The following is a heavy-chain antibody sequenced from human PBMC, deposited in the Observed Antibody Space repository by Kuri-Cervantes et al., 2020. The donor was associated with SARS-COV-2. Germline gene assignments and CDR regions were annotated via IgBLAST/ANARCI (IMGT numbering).Heavy chain of an antibody. Sequence: ASVKVSCKASGYTFTSYDINWVRQATGQGLEWMGWMNPNSGNTGYAQKFQGRVTMTRNTSISTAYMELSSLRFEDTAVYYCAKGARGSWYGVVDYWGQGTLVTVSS. CDR2: MNPNSGNT. V-gene: IGHV1-8*01. CDR1: GYTFTSYD. CDR3: AKGARGSWYGVVDY. D-gene: IGHD6-13*01. J-gene: IGHJ4*02.